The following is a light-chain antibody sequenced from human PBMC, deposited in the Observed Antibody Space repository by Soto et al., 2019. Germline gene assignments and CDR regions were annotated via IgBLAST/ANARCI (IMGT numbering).Light chain of an antibody. V-gene: IGLV2-23*03. Sequence: LTQPASVSGSPGQSITISCTGTSSDVGSYNLVSWYQQHPGKAPKLMIYEGSKRPSGVSNRFSGSKSGNTASLTISGLQAEDEADYYWCSYAGSSTFLYVFGTGTKVTVL. J-gene: IGLJ1*01. CDR2: EGS. CDR3: CSYAGSSTFLYV. CDR1: SSDVGSYNL.